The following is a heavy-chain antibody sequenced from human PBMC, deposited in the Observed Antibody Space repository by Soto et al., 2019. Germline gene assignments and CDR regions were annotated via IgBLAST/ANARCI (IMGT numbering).Heavy chain of an antibody. V-gene: IGHV5-51*01. D-gene: IGHD1-26*01. CDR3: ARDYYSGSYNNADAFDI. Sequence: EVQLVQSGAEVKKPGESLKISCKGSGYSFTSYWIGWVRHMPGKGLEWMGIIYPGDSDTRYSPSFQGQVTISADKYISTAYLQWSSLKASDTAMYYCARDYYSGSYNNADAFDIWVQGTMVTVSS. CDR1: GYSFTSYW. CDR2: IYPGDSDT. J-gene: IGHJ3*02.